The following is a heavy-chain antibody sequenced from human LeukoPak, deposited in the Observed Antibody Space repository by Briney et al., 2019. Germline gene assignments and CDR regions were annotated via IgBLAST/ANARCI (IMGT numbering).Heavy chain of an antibody. CDR1: GFTFSSYA. J-gene: IGHJ3*02. CDR2: ISGSGGST. CDR3: AKSDDVVVVAATIVSAFDI. V-gene: IGHV3-23*01. Sequence: GGSLRLSCAASGFTFSSYAMSWVRQAPGKGLEWVSAISGSGGSTYYADSVKGRFTISRGNSKNTLYLQMNSLRAEDTAVYYCAKSDDVVVVAATIVSAFDIWGQGTMVTVSS. D-gene: IGHD2-15*01.